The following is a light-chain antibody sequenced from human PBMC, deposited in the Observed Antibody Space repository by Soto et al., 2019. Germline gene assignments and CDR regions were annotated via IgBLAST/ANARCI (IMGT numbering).Light chain of an antibody. V-gene: IGLV1-51*01. J-gene: IGLJ3*02. CDR3: GAWDSSLSARV. CDR2: DNN. CDR1: SSNIGKNY. Sequence: QSVLPQPPSVSAAPGQKVTISCSGSSSNIGKNYVSWYQQLPGTAPKVLIYDNNKRPSGIPDRFSGSKSGTSATLDITGLQTGDEADYYCGAWDSSLSARVFGGGTKLTVL.